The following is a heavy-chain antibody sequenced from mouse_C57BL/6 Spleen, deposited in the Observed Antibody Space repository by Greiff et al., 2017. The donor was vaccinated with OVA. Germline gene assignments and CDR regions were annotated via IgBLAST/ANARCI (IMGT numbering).Heavy chain of an antibody. J-gene: IGHJ2*01. CDR2: INPNNGGT. CDR3: ARELGRDY. D-gene: IGHD4-1*01. Sequence: VHVKQSGPALVKPGASVTMSCKASGYTFTDYNMHWVKQSHGKSLEWIGYINPNNGGTSYNQKFKGKATLTVNKSSSTAYMELRSLTSEDSAVYYCARELGRDYWGQGTTLTVSS. CDR1: GYTFTDYN. V-gene: IGHV1-22*01.